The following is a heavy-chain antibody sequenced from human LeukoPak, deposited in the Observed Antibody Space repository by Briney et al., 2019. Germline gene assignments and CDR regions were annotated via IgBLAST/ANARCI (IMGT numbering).Heavy chain of an antibody. J-gene: IGHJ4*02. CDR2: IYSGGST. CDR1: GFTFSSYG. V-gene: IGHV3-66*01. CDR3: ARDGSLRY. Sequence: GGSLRLSCAASGFTFSSYGMHWVRQAPGKGLEWVSIIYSGGSTYYADSVKGRFTVSRDSSKNTLYLQMNSLRAEDTAVYYCARDGSLRYWGQGTLVTVSS.